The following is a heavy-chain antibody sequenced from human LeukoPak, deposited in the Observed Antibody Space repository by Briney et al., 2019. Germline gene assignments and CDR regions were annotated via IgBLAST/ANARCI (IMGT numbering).Heavy chain of an antibody. J-gene: IGHJ4*02. CDR1: GFTLRSYW. V-gene: IGHV3-69-1*02. D-gene: IGHD3-10*01. CDR2: INSGYSV. Sequence: GGSLRLSCAASGFTLRSYWMHWVRQAPGKGLLWVAYINSGYSVHYADSVKGRFTISRDNAKNSLYLQMNSLRAEDTAVYYCARDLVTMVRGVIVTLFDYWGQGTLVTVSS. CDR3: ARDLVTMVRGVIVTLFDY.